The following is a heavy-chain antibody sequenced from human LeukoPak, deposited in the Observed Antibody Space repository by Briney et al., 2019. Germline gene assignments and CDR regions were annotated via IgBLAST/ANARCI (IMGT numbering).Heavy chain of an antibody. D-gene: IGHD1-26*01. J-gene: IGHJ4*02. V-gene: IGHV1-69*13. Sequence: ASVKVSCKASGGTFSSYAISWVRQAPGQGLEWMGGIIPIFGTANYAQKFQGRVTITADESTSTAYMELSSLRSEDTAVYYCARATVGATRGPNDYWGQGTLVTVSS. CDR3: ARATVGATRGPNDY. CDR1: GGTFSSYA. CDR2: IIPIFGTA.